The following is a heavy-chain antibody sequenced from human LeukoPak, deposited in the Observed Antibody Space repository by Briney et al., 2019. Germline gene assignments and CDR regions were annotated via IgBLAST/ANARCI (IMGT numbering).Heavy chain of an antibody. CDR1: GFTFSNAW. CDR3: ARDTRYFDS. Sequence: GGSLRLSCAASGFTFSNAWMSWVRQAPGKGLEWVGRIKSKIDGGTTEYAAPVKGRFTISRDDSKNTLYLQMNSLRAEDTAVYYCARDTRYFDSWGQGNMVTVSS. CDR2: IKSKIDGGTT. V-gene: IGHV3-15*01. J-gene: IGHJ4*02.